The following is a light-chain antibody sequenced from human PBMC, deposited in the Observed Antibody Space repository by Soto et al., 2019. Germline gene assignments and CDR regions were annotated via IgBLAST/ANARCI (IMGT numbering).Light chain of an antibody. CDR3: QSYDNSLNHVV. Sequence: QSVLTQPPSVSGAPGQRVTIPCTGSSSNIGSFYDVHWYQQLPGTVPKLLIYSDNNRPSGVPDRFSGSKSGTAASLAITGLQAEDEADYYCQSYDNSLNHVVFGWGTKVTVL. CDR1: SSNIGSFYD. V-gene: IGLV1-40*01. J-gene: IGLJ2*01. CDR2: SDN.